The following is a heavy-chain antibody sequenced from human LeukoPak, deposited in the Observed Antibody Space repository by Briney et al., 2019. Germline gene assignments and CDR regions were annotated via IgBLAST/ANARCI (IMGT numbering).Heavy chain of an antibody. CDR3: ARDPDSDYYYYMDV. CDR1: GSSISNYY. Sequence: SETLSLTCTVSGSSISNYYWSWIQQPPGKGLEWIGSIYYSGSTYYNPSLKSRVTISVDTSKNQFSLKLSSVTAADTAVYYCARDPDSDYYYYMDVWGKGTTVTVSS. V-gene: IGHV4-59*12. J-gene: IGHJ6*03. D-gene: IGHD1-26*01. CDR2: IYYSGST.